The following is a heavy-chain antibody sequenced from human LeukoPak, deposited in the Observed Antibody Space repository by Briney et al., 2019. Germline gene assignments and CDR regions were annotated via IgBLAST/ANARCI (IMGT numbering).Heavy chain of an antibody. D-gene: IGHD6-19*01. CDR1: GYTFTSYG. CDR2: ISTYNRNT. Sequence: ASVKVSCKASGYTFTSYGIIWVRQAPGQGLEWMGWISTYNRNTNYVQKLQGRVTMTTDTSTSTAYMELRSLRSDDTAVYYCAKGITVAGDHDVFDIWGQGTMVTVSS. CDR3: AKGITVAGDHDVFDI. J-gene: IGHJ3*02. V-gene: IGHV1-18*01.